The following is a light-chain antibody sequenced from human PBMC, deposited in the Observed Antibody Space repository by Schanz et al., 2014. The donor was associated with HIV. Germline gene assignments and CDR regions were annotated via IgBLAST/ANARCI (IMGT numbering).Light chain of an antibody. Sequence: SGSPGQSITISCTGTSSDVGGYNYVSWYQQHPGKAPKLMLYDVSNRPSGVSNRFSGSKSGNTASLTISGLQAEDEADYYCYSYAGSRVFGGGTKLTVL. V-gene: IGLV2-14*03. CDR3: YSYAGSRV. CDR1: SSDVGGYNY. CDR2: DVS. J-gene: IGLJ3*02.